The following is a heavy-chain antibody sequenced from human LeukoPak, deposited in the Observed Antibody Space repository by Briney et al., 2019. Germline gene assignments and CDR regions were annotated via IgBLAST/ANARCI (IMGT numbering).Heavy chain of an antibody. J-gene: IGHJ4*02. CDR1: GGSISSYY. Sequence: SSETLSLTCTVSGGSISSYYWSWIRQPPGKGLEWIGYIYYSGSTNYNPSLKSRVTISVDTSKNQFSLKLSSVTAADTAVYYCARDRAAAGTGGFDYWGQGTLVTVSS. CDR3: ARDRAAAGTGGFDY. CDR2: IYYSGST. D-gene: IGHD6-13*01. V-gene: IGHV4-59*01.